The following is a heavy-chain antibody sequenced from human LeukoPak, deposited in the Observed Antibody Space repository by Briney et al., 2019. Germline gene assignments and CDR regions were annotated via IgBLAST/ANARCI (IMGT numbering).Heavy chain of an antibody. CDR2: IFYRGST. Sequence: SETLSLTCTVSGGSISSNDYYWGWIRQPPGKGLEWIVTIFYRGSTFYNPSLMSRVIISVDTSKNQFSLKLSSVTAADTAVYYCARQTSDGLLEYWGQGSLVTVSS. V-gene: IGHV4-39*01. CDR3: ARQTSDGLLEY. CDR1: GGSISSNDYY. J-gene: IGHJ4*02. D-gene: IGHD2-15*01.